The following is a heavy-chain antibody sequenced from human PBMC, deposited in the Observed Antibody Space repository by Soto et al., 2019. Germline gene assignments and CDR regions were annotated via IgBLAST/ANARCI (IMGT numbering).Heavy chain of an antibody. CDR1: GLTFASYA. J-gene: IGHJ4*02. CDR2: ISGSGGNT. Sequence: PGGSLRLSCTAGGLTFASYAMSLVRQEQGKGLEWVSGISGSGGNTYNADSVKGRFTLSRDNSKNTLYLDMISLRAEDPAVYYCAKGRSIAAAATLDYWGQGTLVTVSS. CDR3: AKGRSIAAAATLDY. V-gene: IGHV3-23*01. D-gene: IGHD6-13*01.